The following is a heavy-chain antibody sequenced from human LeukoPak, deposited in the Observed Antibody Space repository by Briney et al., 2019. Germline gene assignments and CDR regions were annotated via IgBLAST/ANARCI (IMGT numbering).Heavy chain of an antibody. J-gene: IGHJ3*02. V-gene: IGHV5-51*01. Sequence: GESLKISCKGSGYSFTSYWIGWVRQMPGKGLEWMGIIYPGDSDTRYSPSFQGQVTISADKSISTAYLQWSSLKASDTAMYYCASVVASGSYTPDAFDIWGQGTMVTVSS. CDR2: IYPGDSDT. D-gene: IGHD1-26*01. CDR3: ASVVASGSYTPDAFDI. CDR1: GYSFTSYW.